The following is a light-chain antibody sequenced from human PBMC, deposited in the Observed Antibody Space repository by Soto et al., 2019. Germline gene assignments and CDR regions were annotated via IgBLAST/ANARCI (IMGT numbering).Light chain of an antibody. CDR2: GAS. Sequence: EIVMTQSPATLSVSPGERATLSCRASQSVSSNLAWYQQKPGQAPRLLIYGASTMATGIPARFSGSGSGTEFTLTISSLQSEDFSVYYCQQYNNWPRGTFGQGTKVEIK. CDR1: QSVSSN. CDR3: QQYNNWPRGT. V-gene: IGKV3-15*01. J-gene: IGKJ1*01.